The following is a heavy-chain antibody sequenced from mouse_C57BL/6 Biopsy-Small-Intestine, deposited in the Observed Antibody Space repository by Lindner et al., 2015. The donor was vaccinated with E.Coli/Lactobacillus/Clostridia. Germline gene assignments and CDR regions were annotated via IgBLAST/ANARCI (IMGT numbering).Heavy chain of an antibody. CDR2: IGSGSNTI. Sequence: VQLQESGGGLVKPGGSRKLSCAASGFNLRDYGMHWGRQAPEKGLEWVAYIGSGSNTIYYSDTVKGRFTISRDNAKNILFLQMTSLRSEDTAMYYCARGDVGLHYALDYWGQGTSVTVSS. V-gene: IGHV5-17*01. CDR1: GFNLRDYG. CDR3: ARGDVGLHYALDY. J-gene: IGHJ4*01.